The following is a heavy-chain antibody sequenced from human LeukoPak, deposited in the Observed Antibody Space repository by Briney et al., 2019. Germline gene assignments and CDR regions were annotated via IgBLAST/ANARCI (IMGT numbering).Heavy chain of an antibody. CDR3: ARGPEYYFYMDV. CDR2: ISAYNGNT. CDR1: GYTFTSYG. J-gene: IGHJ6*03. Sequence: GASVKVSCKASGYTFTSYGISWVRQAPGQGLEWMGWISAYNGNTNYAQKLQGRVTMTRDTSISTAYMELSRLRSDDTALYYCARGPEYYFYMDVWGKGTTVTISS. V-gene: IGHV1-18*01.